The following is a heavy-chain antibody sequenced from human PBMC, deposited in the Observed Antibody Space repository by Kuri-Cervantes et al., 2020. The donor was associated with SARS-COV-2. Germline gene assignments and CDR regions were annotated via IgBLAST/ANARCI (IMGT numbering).Heavy chain of an antibody. CDR2: ISYDVTNI. CDR1: VFTFGNSV. D-gene: IGHD5-18*01. Sequence: GGSLRPSCAASVFTFGNSVIQWVRQAPGKGLEWVSGISYDVTNIFYADSVRDRFSISRDNSKNTLYLQMHSLRAEDTAVYYCAKFQRGYQGMDDWGQGTTVTVSS. CDR3: AKFQRGYQGMDD. V-gene: IGHV3-30-3*02. J-gene: IGHJ6*02.